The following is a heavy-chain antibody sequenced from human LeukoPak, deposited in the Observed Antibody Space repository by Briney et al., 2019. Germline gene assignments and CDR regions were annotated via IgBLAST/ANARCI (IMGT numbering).Heavy chain of an antibody. D-gene: IGHD6-13*01. CDR1: GGSISGSTYY. Sequence: SETLSLTCTVSGGSISGSTYYWGWIRQPPGKGLEWIGSIFYSGRTYYNPSLKSRVTMSVDTSKNQFSLRLSSLNAADTAVYYCARDILATSIAAPYYWGQGTLVTVSS. CDR3: ARDILATSIAAPYY. J-gene: IGHJ4*02. V-gene: IGHV4-39*07. CDR2: IFYSGRT.